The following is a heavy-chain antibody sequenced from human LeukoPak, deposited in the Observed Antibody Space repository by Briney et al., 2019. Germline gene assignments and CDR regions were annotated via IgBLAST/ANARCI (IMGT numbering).Heavy chain of an antibody. CDR2: ISAYNGNT. J-gene: IGHJ4*02. Sequence: ASVKVSCKASGYTFTSYGISWVRQAPGQGLEWMGWISAYNGNTNYAQKLQGRVTMTTDTSTSTAYMELRSLRSDDTAVYYCARDSPLPSSIAVAGDFDYWGQGTLVTVSS. V-gene: IGHV1-18*01. D-gene: IGHD6-19*01. CDR3: ARDSPLPSSIAVAGDFDY. CDR1: GYTFTSYG.